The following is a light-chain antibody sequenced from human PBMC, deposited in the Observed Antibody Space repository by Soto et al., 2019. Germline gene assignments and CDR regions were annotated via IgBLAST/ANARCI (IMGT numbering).Light chain of an antibody. J-gene: IGKJ4*01. CDR2: GAS. V-gene: IGKV3-15*01. Sequence: ERVMTQSPATLSVSPGERATLSCRASQSVSTNLAWYQQKPGQPPGLLIYGASTRATGIPARFSGSGSGTEFTLTISSLQSEDFALYDCQQYNTLPSLTFGGGTKVEI. CDR1: QSVSTN. CDR3: QQYNTLPSLT.